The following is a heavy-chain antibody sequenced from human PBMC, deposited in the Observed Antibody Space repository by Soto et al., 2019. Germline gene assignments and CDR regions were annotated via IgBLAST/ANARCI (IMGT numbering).Heavy chain of an antibody. J-gene: IGHJ6*02. D-gene: IGHD3-10*01. V-gene: IGHV4-30-4*01. CDR2: IFHSGST. CDR3: ARDRYYGSGTYYNFYSGMDV. Sequence: PSETLSLTCTVSGGSINSGDYYWTWVRQPPGKGLEWIGNIFHSGSTYYTPSLQSRVTISLDTSKNHFSLKLSSVTPADTAVYYCARDRYYGSGTYYNFYSGMDVWGQGTTLTVSS. CDR1: GGSINSGDYY.